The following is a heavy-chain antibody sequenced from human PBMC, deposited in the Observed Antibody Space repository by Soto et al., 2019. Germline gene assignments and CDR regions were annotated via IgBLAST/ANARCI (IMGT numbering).Heavy chain of an antibody. D-gene: IGHD4-17*01. V-gene: IGHV4-30-4*01. J-gene: IGHJ4*02. CDR3: ARHPPYGPLDY. Sequence: QVQLQESGPGLVKPSQTLSLTCTVSGGSISSGDYYWSWIRQPPGKGLEWIGYIYYSGSTYYNPSLKSRVTISGDTSKNQFSLRLTSVTAADTAVYYCARHPPYGPLDYWGQGTLVTVSS. CDR2: IYYSGST. CDR1: GGSISSGDYY.